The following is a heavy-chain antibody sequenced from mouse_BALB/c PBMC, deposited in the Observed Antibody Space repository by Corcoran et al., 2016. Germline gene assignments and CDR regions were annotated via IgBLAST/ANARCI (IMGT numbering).Heavy chain of an antibody. CDR2: INTHSGVP. J-gene: IGHJ3*01. Sequence: QIQLVQSGPELKKPGETVRISCKASGYTFTTAGMQWVQKMPGKGLKWIGWINTHSGVPKYAEDFKGRFAFSLETSASTAYLQISNLKNEDTATYFCARSGSTMITTPFAYWGQGTLVTVSA. CDR3: ARSGSTMITTPFAY. V-gene: IGHV9-4*02. D-gene: IGHD2-4*01. CDR1: GYTFTTAG.